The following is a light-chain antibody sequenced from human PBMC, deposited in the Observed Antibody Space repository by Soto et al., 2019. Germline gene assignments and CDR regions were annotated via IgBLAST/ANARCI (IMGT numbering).Light chain of an antibody. CDR3: QQFSSYPLT. CDR1: QSVSNNY. V-gene: IGKV3-20*01. Sequence: EVVLTQSPGTLSLSPGERATVSCRASQSVSNNYLAFYQQKPGQAPRLLIYGASSRATGIPDRFSGTGSETDFTLTISRLEPEHFAVYYCQQFSSYPLTFGGGTKVDIK. J-gene: IGKJ4*01. CDR2: GAS.